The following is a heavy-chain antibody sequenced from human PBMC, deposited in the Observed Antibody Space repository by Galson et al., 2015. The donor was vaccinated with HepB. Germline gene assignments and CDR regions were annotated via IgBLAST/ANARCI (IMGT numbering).Heavy chain of an antibody. J-gene: IGHJ6*02. V-gene: IGHV3-74*01. CDR1: GFTFSSYW. Sequence: SLRLSCAASGFTFSSYWMHWVRQAPGKGLVWVSRINSDGSSTSYADSVKGRFTISRDNAKNTLYLQMNSLRAEDTAVYYCARGQVGDYYDSSGYYYGGVDVWGQGTTVTVSS. D-gene: IGHD3-22*01. CDR3: ARGQVGDYYDSSGYYYGGVDV. CDR2: INSDGSST.